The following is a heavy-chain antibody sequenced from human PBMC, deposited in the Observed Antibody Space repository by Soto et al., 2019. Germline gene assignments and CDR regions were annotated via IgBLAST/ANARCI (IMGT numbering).Heavy chain of an antibody. V-gene: IGHV1-18*01. CDR1: GYTFTSYG. CDR3: ARALYYDILTGPATFDY. D-gene: IGHD3-9*01. J-gene: IGHJ4*02. Sequence: QVQLVQSGAEVKKPGASVKVSCKASGYTFTSYGISWVRQAPGQGLEWMGWISAYNGNTNYAQKLQGRVTMTTDTSTSTAYMELRSLRSDDTAVYYCARALYYDILTGPATFDYWGQGTLVTVSS. CDR2: ISAYNGNT.